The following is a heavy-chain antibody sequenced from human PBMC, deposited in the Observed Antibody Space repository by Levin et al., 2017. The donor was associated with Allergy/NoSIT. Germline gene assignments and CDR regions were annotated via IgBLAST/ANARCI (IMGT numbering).Heavy chain of an antibody. D-gene: IGHD3-22*01. V-gene: IGHV4-61*08. J-gene: IGHJ4*02. CDR3: ARDPTSYSDGSSYDY. CDR2: IYYTGST. Sequence: MTSETLSLTCTVSGGSVSSGDYYWTWIRQPPGKGLDWVGNIYYTGSTKYNPSLKSRVTMSIDTSKNQFSLRLSSVTAADTAVYYCARDPTSYSDGSSYDYWGQGTLVTVSS. CDR1: GGSVSSGDYY.